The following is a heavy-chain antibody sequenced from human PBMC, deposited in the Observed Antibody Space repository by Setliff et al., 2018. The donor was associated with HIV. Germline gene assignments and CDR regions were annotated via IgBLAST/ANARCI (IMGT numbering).Heavy chain of an antibody. CDR3: ARGIVAPGPRLDY. V-gene: IGHV3-48*01. Sequence: GESLKISCAASGFTFNSYSMNWVRQAPGKGLEWISYINSITGTMSYEESVKGRFTISRDNAKNSLYLQMNSLRAEDTAVYYCARGIVAPGPRLDYWGQGTPVTVSS. CDR1: GFTFNSYS. CDR2: INSITGTM. D-gene: IGHD5-12*01. J-gene: IGHJ4*02.